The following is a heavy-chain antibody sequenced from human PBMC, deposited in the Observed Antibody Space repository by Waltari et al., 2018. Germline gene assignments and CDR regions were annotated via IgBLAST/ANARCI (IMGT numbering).Heavy chain of an antibody. J-gene: IGHJ6*02. CDR3: ASVVGITFGVLYYYGMDV. D-gene: IGHD3-16*01. V-gene: IGHV1-46*01. CDR1: GYTFTSYY. Sequence: QVQLVQSGAEVTKPGASVKVSCNASGYTFTSYYIPWVRPSPGKGLAWMGIINPSGGSTSYEQKFQGRVTMTRDTSTSTVYMELSSLRSEDTAVYYCASVVGITFGVLYYYGMDVWGQGTTVTVSS. CDR2: INPSGGST.